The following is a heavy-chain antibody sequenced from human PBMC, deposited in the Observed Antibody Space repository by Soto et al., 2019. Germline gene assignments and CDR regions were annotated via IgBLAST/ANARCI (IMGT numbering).Heavy chain of an antibody. CDR3: AKDATSGDGIWLMDS. V-gene: IGHV3-23*01. Sequence: QSGGSLRLSCAASGFTFRNYAMTWARQAPGKGLEWVSSLLRSGSSAYYADSVRGRFTISSETSANSLYLQMDNLRAEDTAIYYCAKDATSGDGIWLMDSWGQGTLATVYS. J-gene: IGHJ5*02. CDR2: LLRSGSSA. D-gene: IGHD4-17*01. CDR1: GFTFRNYA.